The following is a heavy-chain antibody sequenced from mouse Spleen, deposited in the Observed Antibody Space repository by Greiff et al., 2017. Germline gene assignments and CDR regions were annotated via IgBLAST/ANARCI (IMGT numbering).Heavy chain of an antibody. Sequence: EVQLQQSGTVLARPGASVKMSCKTSGYTFTSYWMHWVKQRPGQGLEWIGAIYPGNSDTSYNQKFKGKAKLTAVTSASTAYMELSSLTNEDSAVYYCTRRYYYGSSYAMDYWGQGTSVTVSS. V-gene: IGHV1-5*01. J-gene: IGHJ4*01. CDR1: GYTFTSYW. CDR2: IYPGNSDT. D-gene: IGHD1-1*01. CDR3: TRRYYYGSSYAMDY.